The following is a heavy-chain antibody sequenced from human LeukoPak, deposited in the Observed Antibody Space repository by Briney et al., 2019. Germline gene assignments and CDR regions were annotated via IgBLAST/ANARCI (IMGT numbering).Heavy chain of an antibody. J-gene: IGHJ6*03. Sequence: PSETLSLTXTVSGGSISSSSYYWGWIGQPPGKGLQWIGSVYYSGSTYYNPSLKSRVTISVDTSKNQFSLKLSSVTAADTAVYYCASEAGYSYGYYYYMDVWGKGTTVTVSS. CDR1: GGSISSSSYY. D-gene: IGHD5-18*01. V-gene: IGHV4-39*01. CDR3: ASEAGYSYGYYYYMDV. CDR2: VYYSGST.